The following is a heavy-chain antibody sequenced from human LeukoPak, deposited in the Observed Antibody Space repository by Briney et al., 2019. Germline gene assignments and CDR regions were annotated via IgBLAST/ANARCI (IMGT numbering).Heavy chain of an antibody. J-gene: IGHJ4*02. CDR3: AREGAAEAKNFDY. CDR1: GYTFTGYY. Sequence: ASVKVSCKASGYTFTGYYMHWVRQAPGQGLEWVGIINLNAVTTRYAQKFQGRITVTRDTSTSTVYMELSSLRSEDTAVYFCAREGAAEAKNFDYWGQGTLVIVSS. D-gene: IGHD6-25*01. V-gene: IGHV1-46*01. CDR2: INLNAVTT.